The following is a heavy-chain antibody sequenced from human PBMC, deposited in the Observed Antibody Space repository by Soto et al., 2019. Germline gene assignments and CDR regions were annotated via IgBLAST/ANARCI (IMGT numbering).Heavy chain of an antibody. CDR2: IFGSSGKT. CDR3: AKDRQPDGIWTFDY. CDR1: GFSLSTYT. V-gene: IGHV3-23*01. D-gene: IGHD3-9*01. J-gene: IGHJ4*02. Sequence: EVQLLESGGHLVQPGGSLRLTCAASGFSLSTYTMNWVRQAPGKGLEWLSGIFGSSGKTFYADSVKGRFTISKDNSKNMLFLQMDSLTAEYTAVYYCAKDRQPDGIWTFDYWGQGTLVTVSS.